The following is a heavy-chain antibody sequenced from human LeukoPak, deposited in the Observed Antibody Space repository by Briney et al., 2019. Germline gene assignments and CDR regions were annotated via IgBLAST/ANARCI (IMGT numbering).Heavy chain of an antibody. Sequence: SGTLSLTCAVSGGSISSSNWWSWVRQPPGQGLEWIGYIYYSGSTYYNPSLKSRVTISVDTSKNQFSLKLSSVTAADTAVYYCASYGYSSGTAGYWGQGTLVTVSS. J-gene: IGHJ4*02. CDR3: ASYGYSSGTAGY. CDR1: GGSISSSNW. V-gene: IGHV4-4*02. D-gene: IGHD6-19*01. CDR2: IYYSGST.